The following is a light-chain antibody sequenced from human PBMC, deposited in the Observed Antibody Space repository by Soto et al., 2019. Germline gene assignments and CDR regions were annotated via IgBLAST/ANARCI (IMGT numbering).Light chain of an antibody. Sequence: DIQMTQSPSTLSVSVGDRVTITCRASQSISSWLAWYQQKPGKAPKLLIYKASSLESGVPSRFSGSGSGTEFTLTISSLQPNDFATYYCQQYPYTFGQGTKVDIK. CDR3: QQYPYT. J-gene: IGKJ2*01. CDR2: KAS. V-gene: IGKV1-5*03. CDR1: QSISSW.